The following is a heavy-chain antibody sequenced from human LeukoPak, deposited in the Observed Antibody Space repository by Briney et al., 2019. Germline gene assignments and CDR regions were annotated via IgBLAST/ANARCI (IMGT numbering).Heavy chain of an antibody. CDR2: VYHSGTT. CDR3: GRELGLRGIFYDS. V-gene: IGHV4-61*01. Sequence: SETLSLTCAVSRGSVRSSSFFWGWSRQPPGEGLEWGGGVYHSGTTNNNPSLNNRPTMSINAPTNQFSPKPASCTDADSSVYYRGRELGLRGIFYDSWGQGTLVIVSS. D-gene: IGHD3-16*01. CDR1: RGSVRSSSFF. J-gene: IGHJ5*02.